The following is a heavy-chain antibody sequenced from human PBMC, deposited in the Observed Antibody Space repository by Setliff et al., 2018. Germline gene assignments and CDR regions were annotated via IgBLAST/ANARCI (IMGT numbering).Heavy chain of an antibody. CDR1: GGPFSGYY. CDR3: ARILGYCSGGSCYVPY. V-gene: IGHV4-34*01. D-gene: IGHD2-15*01. Sequence: SETLSLTCAVYGGPFSGYYWGWIRQPPGKGLEWIGNIYYGGSAYYNPSLKSRVTISVDTSKNQFSLKLSSVTAADTAMYYCARILGYCSGGSCYVPYWGQGTLVTVSS. J-gene: IGHJ4*02. CDR2: IYYGGSA.